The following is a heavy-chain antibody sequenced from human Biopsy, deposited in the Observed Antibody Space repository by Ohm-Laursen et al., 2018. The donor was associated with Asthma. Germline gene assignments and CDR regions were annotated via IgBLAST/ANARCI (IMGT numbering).Heavy chain of an antibody. Sequence: SLRLSCAASGFTFSNYGMHWVRQAPGKGLGWVAVISFDGSNKNYTDSVKGRFTSSRDNSRNTLHLQMNSLRAEDTAVYYCAKDVFPGWELRRGPDYWGQGTLVTVSS. CDR2: ISFDGSNK. CDR1: GFTFSNYG. D-gene: IGHD1-26*01. V-gene: IGHV3-30*18. J-gene: IGHJ4*02. CDR3: AKDVFPGWELRRGPDY.